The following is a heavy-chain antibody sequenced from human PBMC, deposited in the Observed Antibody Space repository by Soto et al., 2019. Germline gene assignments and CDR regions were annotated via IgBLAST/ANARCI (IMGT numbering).Heavy chain of an antibody. CDR1: GGTFNTYA. D-gene: IGHD2-15*01. Sequence: QVQLVQSGAEVKKPGSSVKVSCKASGGTFNTYAINWVRRAPGQGLEWMGGIIPIFGPTNYTQKFQGRVTITADISTSTAYMELSSLRSEDTAVYYCARDGYCSGGSCYSLGYWGQGTLVTVSS. V-gene: IGHV1-69*06. CDR2: IIPIFGPT. CDR3: ARDGYCSGGSCYSLGY. J-gene: IGHJ4*02.